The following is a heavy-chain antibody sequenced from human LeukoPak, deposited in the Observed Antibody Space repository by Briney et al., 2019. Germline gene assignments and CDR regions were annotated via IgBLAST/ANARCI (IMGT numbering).Heavy chain of an antibody. D-gene: IGHD2-2*01. J-gene: IGHJ4*02. V-gene: IGHV3-21*01. CDR2: ISSSSSYI. CDR3: ARTSRSDFDY. Sequence: VSSISSSSSYIYYADSVKGRFTISRDNAKNSLYLQMNSLRAEDTAVYYCARTSRSDFDYWGQGTLVTVSS.